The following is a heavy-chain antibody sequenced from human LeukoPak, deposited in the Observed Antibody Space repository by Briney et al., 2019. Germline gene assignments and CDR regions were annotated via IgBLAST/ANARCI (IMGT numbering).Heavy chain of an antibody. D-gene: IGHD2-8*01. V-gene: IGHV3-30*04. CDR2: ISYDGSNK. CDR3: ARDGRDIVLMAYAAYYYYYMDV. J-gene: IGHJ6*03. CDR1: GFTFSSYA. Sequence: GGSLRLSCAASGFTFSSYAMHWVRQAPGKGLEWVAVISYDGSNKYYADSVKGRFTISRDNSKNTLYLQMNSLRAEDTAVYYCARDGRDIVLMAYAAYYYYYMDVWGKGTTVTVSS.